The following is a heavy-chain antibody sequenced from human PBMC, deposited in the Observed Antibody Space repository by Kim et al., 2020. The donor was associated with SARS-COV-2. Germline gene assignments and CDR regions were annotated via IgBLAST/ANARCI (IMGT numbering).Heavy chain of an antibody. V-gene: IGHV3-64D*09. D-gene: IGHD5-18*01. J-gene: IGHJ4*02. Sequence: SVKGRFTISRDNSKNTLYLQMSSLRAEDTAVYYCVKDVSGYSYGITYFDYWGQGTLVTVSS. CDR3: VKDVSGYSYGITYFDY.